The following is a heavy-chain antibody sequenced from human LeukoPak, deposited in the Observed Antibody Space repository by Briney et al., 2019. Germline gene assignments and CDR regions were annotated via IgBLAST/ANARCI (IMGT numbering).Heavy chain of an antibody. D-gene: IGHD5-12*01. CDR2: IYYSGST. CDR1: GDSISSSSSY. Sequence: PSETLSLTCTVSGDSISSSSSYWGWIRQPPGKGLEWIGSIYYSGSTHYNPSLKSLVTISVDTSKNQVSLKLRSVTAADTAVYYCARTTEGYAGGPGYSYYYYMDVWGKGTTVTISS. J-gene: IGHJ6*03. V-gene: IGHV4-39*07. CDR3: ARTTEGYAGGPGYSYYYYMDV.